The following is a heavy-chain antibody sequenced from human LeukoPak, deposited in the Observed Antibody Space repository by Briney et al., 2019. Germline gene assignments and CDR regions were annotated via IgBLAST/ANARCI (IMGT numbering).Heavy chain of an antibody. V-gene: IGHV3-7*01. J-gene: IGHJ4*02. CDR3: ARVAYGDRY. CDR2: IQEDGSAQ. CDR1: GFAFSNYW. Sequence: GGSLRLSCAASGFAFSNYWMSWVRQAPGKGLEWVGNIQEDGSAQYYVDSVKGRFTISRDNAKDSLYLQMNSLRVDDTAVYYCARVAYGDRYWGQGTLVTVSS. D-gene: IGHD4-17*01.